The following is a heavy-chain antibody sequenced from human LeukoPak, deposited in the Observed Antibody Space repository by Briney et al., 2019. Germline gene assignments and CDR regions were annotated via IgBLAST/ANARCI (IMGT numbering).Heavy chain of an antibody. CDR3: ASKYYYDSSGYYYDY. J-gene: IGHJ4*02. CDR1: GFTFSSYG. Sequence: GGSLRLSCAASGFTFSSYGMHWVRQAPGKGLEWVSAISGSGGSTYYADSVKGRFTISRDNSKNTLYLQMNSLRAEDTAVYYCASKYYYDSSGYYYDYWGQGTLVTVSS. V-gene: IGHV3-23*01. CDR2: ISGSGGST. D-gene: IGHD3-22*01.